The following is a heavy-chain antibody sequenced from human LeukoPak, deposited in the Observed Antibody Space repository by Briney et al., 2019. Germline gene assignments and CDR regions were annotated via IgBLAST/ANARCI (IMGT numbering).Heavy chain of an antibody. Sequence: ASVKVSCKASGYTFTGYYMHWVRQAPGQGLEWMGWINPNSGGTNYAQKVQGRVTMTRDTSISTAYMELSRLRSDDTAVYYCARDLTNYDFWSGYYPANYYFDYWGQGTLVTVSS. CDR3: ARDLTNYDFWSGYYPANYYFDY. V-gene: IGHV1-2*02. D-gene: IGHD3-3*01. CDR2: INPNSGGT. J-gene: IGHJ4*02. CDR1: GYTFTGYY.